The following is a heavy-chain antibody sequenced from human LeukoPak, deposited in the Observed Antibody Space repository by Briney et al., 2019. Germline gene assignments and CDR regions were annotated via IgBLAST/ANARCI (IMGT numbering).Heavy chain of an antibody. CDR3: ARAVAGTLYFDY. D-gene: IGHD6-19*01. J-gene: IGHJ4*02. CDR1: GFTFDDYA. V-gene: IGHV3-9*01. CDR2: ISWNSGTI. Sequence: GGSLRLSCAASGFTFDDYAMHWVRQAPGKGLEWVSSISWNSGTIVYADSVKGRFTISRDNAKNSLYLQMNSLRAEDTAVYYCARAVAGTLYFDYWGQGTLVTVSS.